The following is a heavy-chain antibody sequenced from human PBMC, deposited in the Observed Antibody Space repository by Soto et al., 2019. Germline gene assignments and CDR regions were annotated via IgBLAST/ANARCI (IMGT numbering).Heavy chain of an antibody. D-gene: IGHD6-19*01. V-gene: IGHV3-30-3*01. J-gene: IGHJ4*02. Sequence: GGSLRLSCAASGFTFSSYAMHWVRQAPGKGLEWVAVISYDGSNKYYADSVKGRFTISRDNSKNTLYLQMNSLRAEDTAVYYCARSSSGWPAFDYWGQGTLVTVSS. CDR3: ARSSSGWPAFDY. CDR2: ISYDGSNK. CDR1: GFTFSSYA.